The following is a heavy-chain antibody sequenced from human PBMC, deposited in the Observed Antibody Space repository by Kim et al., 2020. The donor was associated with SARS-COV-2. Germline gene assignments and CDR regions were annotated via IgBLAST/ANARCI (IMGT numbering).Heavy chain of an antibody. J-gene: IGHJ2*01. CDR1: GFTFSSYA. CDR3: AKIAKDMGSWYAGGYFDL. Sequence: GGSLRLSCAASGFTFSSYAMSWSQAPGKGLEWVSAISGSGGSTYYADSVKGRFTISRDNSKNTLYLQMNSLRAEDTAVYYCAKIAKDMGSWYAGGYFDLWGRGTLVTVSS. V-gene: IGHV3-23*01. D-gene: IGHD6-13*01. CDR2: ISGSGGST.